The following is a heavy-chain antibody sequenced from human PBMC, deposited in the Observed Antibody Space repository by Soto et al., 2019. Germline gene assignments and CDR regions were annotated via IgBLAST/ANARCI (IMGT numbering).Heavy chain of an antibody. D-gene: IGHD5-12*01. CDR2: IYYSGST. J-gene: IGHJ6*02. CDR1: GGSISSGDYY. CDR3: ARAGGWLQFGGMDV. V-gene: IGHV4-30-4*01. Sequence: SETLSLTCTVSGGSISSGDYYWSWIRQPPGKGLEWIGYIYYSGSTYYNPYLKSRVTISVDTSKNQFSLKLSSVTAADTAVYYCARAGGWLQFGGMDVWGQGTTVTVS.